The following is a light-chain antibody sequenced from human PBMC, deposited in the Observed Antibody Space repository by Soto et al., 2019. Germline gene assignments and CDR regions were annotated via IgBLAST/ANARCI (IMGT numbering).Light chain of an antibody. CDR2: DVS. Sequence: QSVLTQPASVSGSPVQSITISCTGSSSDVGAYNYVSWYQQHPDKAPKLMIFDVSDRPSGVSSRFSASKSGNTASLTISGLQAEDEAEYYCGSFTTSSTVVLGTGTKVTVL. CDR3: GSFTTSSTVV. J-gene: IGLJ1*01. CDR1: SSDVGAYNY. V-gene: IGLV2-14*03.